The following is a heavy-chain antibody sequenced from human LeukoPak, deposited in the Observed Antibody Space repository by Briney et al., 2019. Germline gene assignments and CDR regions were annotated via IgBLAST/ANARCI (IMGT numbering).Heavy chain of an antibody. CDR2: IIPILGIA. Sequence: SVKVSCKASGGTFSSYAISWVRQAPGQGLEWMGRIIPILGIANYAQKFQGRVTITADKSTSTAYMELSSLRSEDTAVYYCARDLGCGGDCYFFSSPRYTAEYFQHWGQGTLVTVSS. CDR3: ARDLGCGGDCYFFSSPRYTAEYFQH. V-gene: IGHV1-69*04. J-gene: IGHJ1*01. D-gene: IGHD2-21*02. CDR1: GGTFSSYA.